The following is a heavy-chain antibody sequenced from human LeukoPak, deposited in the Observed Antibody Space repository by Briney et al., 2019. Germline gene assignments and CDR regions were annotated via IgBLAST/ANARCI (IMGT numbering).Heavy chain of an antibody. V-gene: IGHV3-30*18. Sequence: GGSLRLSCAASGFTFSSYGMHWVRQAPGKGLEWVAVISYDGSNKYYADSVKGRFTISRDNSKNTLYLQMNSLRAEDTAVYYCAKDLTTGYSSSWYGPYFDYWGQGTLVTVSS. CDR1: GFTFSSYG. CDR3: AKDLTTGYSSSWYGPYFDY. J-gene: IGHJ4*02. D-gene: IGHD6-13*01. CDR2: ISYDGSNK.